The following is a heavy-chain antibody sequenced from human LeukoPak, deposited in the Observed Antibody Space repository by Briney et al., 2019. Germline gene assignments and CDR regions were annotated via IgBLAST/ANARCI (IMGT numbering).Heavy chain of an antibody. D-gene: IGHD3-22*01. CDR1: GGSISSGSYY. Sequence: SQTLSLTCTVSGGSISSGSYYWSWIRQPAGKGLEWIVRIYTSGSTNYNPSLKSRVTISVDTSKNQFSLKLSSVTAADTAVYYCARVTYYDSSGYPRGAFDIWGQGTMVTVSS. CDR3: ARVTYYDSSGYPRGAFDI. J-gene: IGHJ3*02. CDR2: IYTSGST. V-gene: IGHV4-61*02.